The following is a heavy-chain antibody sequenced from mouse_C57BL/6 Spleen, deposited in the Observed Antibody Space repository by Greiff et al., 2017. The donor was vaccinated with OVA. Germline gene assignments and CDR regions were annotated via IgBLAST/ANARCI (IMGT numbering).Heavy chain of an antibody. CDR1: GFTFSSYA. CDR2: ISSDGDYI. V-gene: IGHV5-9-1*02. D-gene: IGHD3-2*02. J-gene: IGHJ3*01. CDR3: TRDDSSGWFAY. Sequence: EVMLVESGEGLVKPGGSLKLSCAASGFTFSSYAMSWVRQTPEKRLEWVAYISSDGDYIYYADTVKGRFTISRDNARNTLYLQMSSLKSEDTAMYYCTRDDSSGWFAYWGQGTLVTVSA.